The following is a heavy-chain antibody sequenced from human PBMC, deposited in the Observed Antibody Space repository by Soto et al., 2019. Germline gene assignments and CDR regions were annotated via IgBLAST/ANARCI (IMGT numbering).Heavy chain of an antibody. J-gene: IGHJ6*02. Sequence: PGGSLRLSCAASGSTFNSYAINWVRQAPGKGLEWVSYISGSSYTIYYADSVKGRFTISRDNAKNSLYLQMDSLRDEDTAVYYCARASGYYDTSGYYGAFYYYGLDVWGQGTTVTVSS. V-gene: IGHV3-48*02. CDR3: ARASGYYDTSGYYGAFYYYGLDV. D-gene: IGHD3-22*01. CDR2: ISGSSYTI. CDR1: GSTFNSYA.